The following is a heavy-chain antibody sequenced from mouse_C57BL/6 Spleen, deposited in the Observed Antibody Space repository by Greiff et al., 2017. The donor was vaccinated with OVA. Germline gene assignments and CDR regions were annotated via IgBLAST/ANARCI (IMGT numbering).Heavy chain of an antibody. CDR3: ASGYYGSSLDY. CDR1: GYTFTSYW. V-gene: IGHV1-69*01. D-gene: IGHD1-1*01. J-gene: IGHJ2*01. CDR2: IDPSDSYT. Sequence: QVQLQQPGAELVMPGASVKLSCKASGYTFTSYWMHWVKQRPGQGLEWIGEIDPSDSYTNCNQKFKGKSTLTVDKSSSTAYMQLSSLTSEDSAVYYCASGYYGSSLDYWGQGTTLTVSS.